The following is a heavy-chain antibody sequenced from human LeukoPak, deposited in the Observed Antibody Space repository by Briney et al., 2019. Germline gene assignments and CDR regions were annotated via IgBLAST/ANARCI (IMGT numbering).Heavy chain of an antibody. CDR2: ITGDNAHI. J-gene: IGHJ4*02. D-gene: IGHD5-12*01. CDR3: ARVRGYSRDF. Sequence: GGSLRLSCAASGFTFSSYTMNWVRQAPGKGLDWVSSITGDNAHIFYADSVQGRFTISRDNAINSLYLQMSGLTAEDTAVYYCARVRGYSRDFWGQGTLVTVSS. CDR1: GFTFSSYT. V-gene: IGHV3-21*01.